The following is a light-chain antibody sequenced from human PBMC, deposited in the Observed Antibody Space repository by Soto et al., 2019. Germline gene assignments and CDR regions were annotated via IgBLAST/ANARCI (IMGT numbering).Light chain of an antibody. CDR2: EVS. CDR1: SSDVGGYNY. CDR3: SSNAGSIRV. Sequence: QSALTQPPSASGSPGQSVTISCTGTSSDVGGYNYVSWYQQHPGKAPKLMIYEVSKRPSGVPDRFSGSKSGNTASLTVSGLQAEDEADYYCSSNAGSIRVFGGGTKLTVL. J-gene: IGLJ3*02. V-gene: IGLV2-8*01.